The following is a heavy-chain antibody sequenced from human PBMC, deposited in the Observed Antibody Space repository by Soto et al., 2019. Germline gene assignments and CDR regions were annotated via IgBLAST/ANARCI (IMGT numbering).Heavy chain of an antibody. CDR3: ASTEANYDSSGYAYFAY. Sequence: QVQLVQSGAEVKKPGSSVKVSCKASGGTFSSYTISWVRQAPGQGLEWMGRIIPILGIANYAQKFQGRVTITADKSTSTADMELSSLRSEDTAVYYCASTEANYDSSGYAYFAYWGQGTLVTVSS. CDR1: GGTFSSYT. CDR2: IIPILGIA. J-gene: IGHJ4*02. D-gene: IGHD3-22*01. V-gene: IGHV1-69*02.